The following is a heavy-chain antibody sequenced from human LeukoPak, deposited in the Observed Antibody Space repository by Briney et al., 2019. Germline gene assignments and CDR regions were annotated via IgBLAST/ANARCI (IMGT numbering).Heavy chain of an antibody. D-gene: IGHD3-22*01. CDR1: GYSISSGYY. CDR2: IYHSGST. CDR3: ARVVITMDAFDI. J-gene: IGHJ3*02. Sequence: SETLSLTCTVSGYSISSGYYWGWIRQPPGKGLEWIGSIYHSGSTYYNPSLKSRVTISVDTSKNQFSLKLSCVTAADTAVYYCARVVITMDAFDIWGQGTMVTVSS. V-gene: IGHV4-38-2*02.